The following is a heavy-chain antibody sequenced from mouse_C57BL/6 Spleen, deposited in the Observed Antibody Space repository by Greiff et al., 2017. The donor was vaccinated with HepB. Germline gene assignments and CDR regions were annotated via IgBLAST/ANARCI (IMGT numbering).Heavy chain of an antibody. J-gene: IGHJ2*01. D-gene: IGHD1-1*01. CDR1: GYAFSSSW. CDR2: IYPGDGDT. CDR3: ARCRRYYYGPHFDY. V-gene: IGHV1-82*01. Sequence: QVQLQQSGPELVKPGASVKISCKASGYAFSSSWMNWVKQRPGKGLEWIGRIYPGDGDTNYNGKFKGKATLTADKSSSTAYMQLSSLTSEDSAVYFCARCRRYYYGPHFDYWGQGTTLTVSS.